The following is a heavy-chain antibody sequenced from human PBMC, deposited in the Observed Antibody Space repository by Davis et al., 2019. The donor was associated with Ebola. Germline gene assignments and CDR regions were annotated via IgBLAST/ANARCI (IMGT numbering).Heavy chain of an antibody. Sequence: PWGALRLPCSASGFSFFSYAMARVRQAPGEGPEWVAGISCSGGTTYFAESVKGRFTISRDNSKNIVFLQMTSLRAEDTAVYYCAKLAGQQWSIHHWGQGTLVTVSS. CDR1: GFSFFSYA. D-gene: IGHD6-19*01. CDR3: AKLAGQQWSIHH. V-gene: IGHV3-23*01. J-gene: IGHJ5*02. CDR2: ISCSGGTT.